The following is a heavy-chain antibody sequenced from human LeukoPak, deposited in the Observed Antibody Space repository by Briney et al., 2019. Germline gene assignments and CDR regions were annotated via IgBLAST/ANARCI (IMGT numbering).Heavy chain of an antibody. V-gene: IGHV4-39*01. J-gene: IGHJ4*02. CDR1: GGSISSSSYY. CDR3: ARHQVEDLY. Sequence: SETLSLTCTVSGGSISSSSYYWGWIRQPPGKGLEWIGEINHSGYTNYNPSLKSRVTISLDTSKNQFSLRLSSVTAADTAVYYCARHQVEDLYWGQGTLVTVSS. CDR2: INHSGYT.